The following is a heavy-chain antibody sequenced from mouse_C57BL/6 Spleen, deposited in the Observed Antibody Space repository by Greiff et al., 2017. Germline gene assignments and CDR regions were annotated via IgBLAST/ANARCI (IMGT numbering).Heavy chain of an antibody. CDR2: IYPGDGDT. CDR3: ARALNPSPGYFDV. J-gene: IGHJ1*03. V-gene: IGHV1-80*01. Sequence: QVQLQQSGAELVKPGASVKISCKASGYAFSSYWMNWVKQRPGTGLERIGQIYPGDGDTNYNGKFKGKATLTADKSSSTAYMQLSSLTSEDSAVYFCARALNPSPGYFDVWGTGTTVTVSS. D-gene: IGHD1-3*01. CDR1: GYAFSSYW.